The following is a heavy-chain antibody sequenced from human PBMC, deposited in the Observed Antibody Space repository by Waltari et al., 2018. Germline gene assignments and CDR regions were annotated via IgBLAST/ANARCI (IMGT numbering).Heavy chain of an antibody. CDR1: GFTFDDYA. CDR3: AKDFYYDSSREMAFDI. D-gene: IGHD3-22*01. V-gene: IGHV3-9*01. J-gene: IGHJ3*02. CDR2: ISWNSGSI. Sequence: EVHLVESGGGLVQPGGSLRLSCAASGFTFDDYAMHWVRQAPGKGLEWGSGISWNSGSIGYADSVKGRFTISRDNAKNSLYLQMNSLRAEDTALYYCAKDFYYDSSREMAFDIWGQGTMVTVSS.